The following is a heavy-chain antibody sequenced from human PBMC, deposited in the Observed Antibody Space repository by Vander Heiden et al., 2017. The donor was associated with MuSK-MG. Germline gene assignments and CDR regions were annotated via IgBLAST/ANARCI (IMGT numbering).Heavy chain of an antibody. CDR2: IRYDGSNK. V-gene: IGHV3-30*02. Sequence: QVQLVESGGGVVQPGGSLRLSCAASGFTFSSYGMHWVRQAPGKGLEWVAFIRYDGSNKYYADSVKGRFTISRDNSKNTLYLQMNSLRAEDTAVYYCAKPTETYYGDSPVDYWGQGTLVTVSS. CDR1: GFTFSSYG. J-gene: IGHJ4*02. D-gene: IGHD4-17*01. CDR3: AKPTETYYGDSPVDY.